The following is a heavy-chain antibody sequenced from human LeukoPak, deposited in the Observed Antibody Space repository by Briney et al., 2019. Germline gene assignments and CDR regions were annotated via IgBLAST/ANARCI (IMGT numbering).Heavy chain of an antibody. V-gene: IGHV4-61*01. CDR3: ARGSYYDRPSRSRVEY. Sequence: SETLSLTCTVSGGSVSSGSYYWSWIRQPPGKGLEWIGYLYYSGSTNYNPSLKSRVTISVDTSKNQFSLKLTSVTAADTAVYYRARGSYYDRPSRSRVEYWGQGTLVTVSS. D-gene: IGHD3-22*01. CDR2: LYYSGST. J-gene: IGHJ4*02. CDR1: GGSVSSGSYY.